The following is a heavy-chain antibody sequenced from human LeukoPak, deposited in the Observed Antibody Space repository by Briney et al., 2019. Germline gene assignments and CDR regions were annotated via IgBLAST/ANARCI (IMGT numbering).Heavy chain of an antibody. V-gene: IGHV3-21*04. CDR2: ISSSSSYI. D-gene: IGHD1-26*01. CDR3: AKCDSGSYYGTAFDI. Sequence: GGSLRLSCAASGFTFSSYSMNWVRQAPGKGLEWVSSISSSSSYIYYADSVKGRFTISRDNSKNTLYLQMNSLRAEDTAVYYCAKCDSGSYYGTAFDIWGQGTMVTVSS. J-gene: IGHJ3*02. CDR1: GFTFSSYS.